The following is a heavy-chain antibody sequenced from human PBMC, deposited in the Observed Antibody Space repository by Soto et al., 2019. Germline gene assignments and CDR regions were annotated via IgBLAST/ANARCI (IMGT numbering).Heavy chain of an antibody. V-gene: IGHV3-48*03. D-gene: IGHD5-12*01. CDR2: ISSSGSSA. CDR1: RFTFSTYE. Sequence: GGSLRLSCAASRFTFSTYEMHWVRQAPGKGLEWVSCISSSGSSAYYADSVKGRFTISRDNSRNSLYLQMNSLGDEDTALYYCVRYCSSTLCNGVATRTFDYWGQGALVTVSS. CDR3: VRYCSSTLCNGVATRTFDY. J-gene: IGHJ4*02.